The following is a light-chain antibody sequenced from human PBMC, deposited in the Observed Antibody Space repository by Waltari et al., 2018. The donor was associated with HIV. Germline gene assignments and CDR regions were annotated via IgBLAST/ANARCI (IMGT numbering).Light chain of an antibody. Sequence: QSALTQPHSVSGSPGQSLPISCTGPSSYFHNVVPWYQQHPGKAPKVIIYDVNKPPQGVPDRFSGSKSGNTASLTISGLQAEDEADYYCCSHAGNLIFVLGTGTKVTVL. V-gene: IGLV2-11*01. J-gene: IGLJ1*01. CDR1: SSYFHNV. CDR3: CSHAGNLIFV. CDR2: DVN.